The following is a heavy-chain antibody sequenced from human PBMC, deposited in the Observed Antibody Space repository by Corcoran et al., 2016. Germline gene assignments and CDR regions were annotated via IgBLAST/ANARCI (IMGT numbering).Heavy chain of an antibody. D-gene: IGHD6-19*01. CDR1: GGTFSSYA. V-gene: IGHV1-69*01. CDR2: IIPIFGTA. J-gene: IGHJ4*02. CDR3: ARNRYRDGWYYFDY. Sequence: QVQLVQSGAGVKKPGSSVKVSCKASGGTFSSYAISWVRQAPGQGLEWMGGIIPIFGTANYAQKYQGSVTIIADESTRTAYMERCSLRSEDTAVYDCARNRYRDGWYYFDYWGQGTLVTVSS.